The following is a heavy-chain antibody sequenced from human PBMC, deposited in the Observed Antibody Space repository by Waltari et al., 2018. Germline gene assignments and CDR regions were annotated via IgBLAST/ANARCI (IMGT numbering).Heavy chain of an antibody. CDR3: ARANREVSHFDY. CDR2: IIPIFGTA. Sequence: QVQLVQSGAEVKKPGSSVKVSCKASGGPFSSYAISRVRQAPGQGLEWMGGIIPIFGTANYAQKFQGRVTITADKSTSTAYMELSSLRSEDTAVYYCARANREVSHFDYWGQGTLVTVSS. V-gene: IGHV1-69*14. J-gene: IGHJ4*02. CDR1: GGPFSSYA.